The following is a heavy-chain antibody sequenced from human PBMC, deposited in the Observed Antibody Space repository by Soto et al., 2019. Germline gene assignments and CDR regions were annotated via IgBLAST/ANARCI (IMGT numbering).Heavy chain of an antibody. CDR2: INDGNCKT. Sequence: QVQLVQSGAEVKKPGASVKVSCKASGYTFTSYAMHWVRQAPGQRLEWMGWINDGNCKTKYSQKIQGRVTITRDTYAGTAYMELGSLRSEDTAVYYCGRGSALSGFDPWGQGTLVTVSS. CDR1: GYTFTSYA. D-gene: IGHD3-10*01. J-gene: IGHJ5*02. CDR3: GRGSALSGFDP. V-gene: IGHV1-3*01.